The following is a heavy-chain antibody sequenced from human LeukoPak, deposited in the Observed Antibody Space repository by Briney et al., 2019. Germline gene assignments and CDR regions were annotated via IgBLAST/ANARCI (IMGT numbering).Heavy chain of an antibody. CDR1: GFTFSSYG. CDR3: ASAPASNLYDAFDI. CDR2: ISYDGSNK. V-gene: IGHV3-30*03. Sequence: GGSLRLSCAASGFTFSSYGMHWVRQAPGNGLEWVAVISYDGSNKYYADSVKGRFTISRDNSKNTLYLQMNSLRAEDTAVYYCASAPASNLYDAFDIWGQGTMVTVSS. J-gene: IGHJ3*02. D-gene: IGHD2-2*01.